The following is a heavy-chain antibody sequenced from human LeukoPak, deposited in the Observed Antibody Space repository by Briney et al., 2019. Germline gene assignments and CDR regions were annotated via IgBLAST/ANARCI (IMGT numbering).Heavy chain of an antibody. D-gene: IGHD1-26*01. Sequence: GGSLRLSCSSSGFTFSNSAMHWVRQAPGKGLEWGAVISYDGSNKYYADSVKGRFTIYRDNSKNTLYLQMNSLRAEDTAVYYCARGGGRSYSDAFDIWGQGTVVTVSS. CDR3: ARGGGRSYSDAFDI. V-gene: IGHV3-30*03. CDR1: GFTFSNSA. J-gene: IGHJ3*02. CDR2: ISYDGSNK.